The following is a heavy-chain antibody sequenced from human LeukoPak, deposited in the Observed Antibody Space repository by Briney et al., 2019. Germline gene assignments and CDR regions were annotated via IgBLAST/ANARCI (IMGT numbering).Heavy chain of an antibody. CDR3: AKDIVATIIAAFDI. V-gene: IGHV3-30-3*01. CDR1: GFTFSSYA. J-gene: IGHJ3*02. CDR2: ISYDGSNK. Sequence: GGSLRLSCAASGFTFSSYAMHWVRQAPGKGLEWVAVISYDGSNKYYADSVKGRFTISRDNSKNTLYLQMNSLRAEDTAVYYCAKDIVATIIAAFDIWGQGTMVTVSS. D-gene: IGHD5-12*01.